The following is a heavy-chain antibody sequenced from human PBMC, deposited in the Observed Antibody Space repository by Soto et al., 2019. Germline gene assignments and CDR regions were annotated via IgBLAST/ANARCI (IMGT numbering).Heavy chain of an antibody. V-gene: IGHV3-33*01. CDR3: ARDRGSDAPMDA. D-gene: IGHD3-10*01. Sequence: GGSLRLSCAASGFTFSKYGMHWVRQAPGRGLEWVAVVWHDGKYKDYGESVKGRFAISRDNSKNTHYLQMDSLRAEDTAVYYCARDRGSDAPMDAWGQGTSVTVSS. CDR1: GFTFSKYG. J-gene: IGHJ6*02. CDR2: VWHDGKYK.